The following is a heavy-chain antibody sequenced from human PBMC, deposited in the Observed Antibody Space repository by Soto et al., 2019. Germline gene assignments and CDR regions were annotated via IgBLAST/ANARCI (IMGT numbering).Heavy chain of an antibody. D-gene: IGHD6-19*01. J-gene: IGHJ4*02. CDR1: GFTFSSYW. Sequence: EVQLVESGGGLVQPGGSLRLSCAASGFTFSSYWMSWVRXXPXXXXGGVANRKQDGSEKYYVDSVKGRFTISRDNAKNSLYLQMNXLXAXXTAVYYCARDPDSSGWHVDYWGQGTLVTVSS. CDR3: ARDPDSSGWHVDY. V-gene: IGHV3-7*01. CDR2: RKQDGSEK.